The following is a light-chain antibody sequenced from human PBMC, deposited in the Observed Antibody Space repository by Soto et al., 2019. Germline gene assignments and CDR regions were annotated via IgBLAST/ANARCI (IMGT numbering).Light chain of an antibody. CDR1: SSDVGDYNS. CDR3: CTYVGGYSYV. J-gene: IGLJ1*01. Sequence: QSVLTQPRSVSGSPGQSVTVSCIGTSSDVGDYNSVSWYQQHPGKAPKLMIYDVSKRPSGVPDRFSGSKSGNTASLPISGLQAEDEADYYCCTYVGGYSYVFGIGTKVTVL. CDR2: DVS. V-gene: IGLV2-11*01.